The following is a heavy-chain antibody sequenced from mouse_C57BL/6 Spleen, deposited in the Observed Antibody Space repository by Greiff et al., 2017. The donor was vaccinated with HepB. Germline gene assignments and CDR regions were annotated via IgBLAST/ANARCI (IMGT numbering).Heavy chain of an antibody. V-gene: IGHV1-15*01. CDR1: GYTFTDYE. CDR2: IDPETGGT. Sequence: QVQLQQSGAELVRPGASVTLSCKASGYTFTDYEMHWVKQTPVHGLEWIGAIDPETGGTAYNQKFKGKAILTADKSSSTAYMELRSLTSEDSAVYYCTIIYYDYDLYYAMDYWGQGTSVTVSS. J-gene: IGHJ4*01. D-gene: IGHD2-4*01. CDR3: TIIYYDYDLYYAMDY.